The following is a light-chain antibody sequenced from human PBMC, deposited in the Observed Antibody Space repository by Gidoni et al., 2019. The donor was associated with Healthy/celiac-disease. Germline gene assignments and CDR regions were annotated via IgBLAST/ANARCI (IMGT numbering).Light chain of an antibody. Sequence: QSALPQPRSVSGAPGQSVTISCTGTSSDVGGYNYVSWYQQHPGKAPKLMIYDVRKRPSGVPARFSGSKSGNTAALTISGLQAEDEADYYCCSYAGSFTLVVFGGGTKLTVL. J-gene: IGLJ2*01. CDR3: CSYAGSFTLVV. CDR1: SSDVGGYNY. V-gene: IGLV2-11*02. CDR2: DVR.